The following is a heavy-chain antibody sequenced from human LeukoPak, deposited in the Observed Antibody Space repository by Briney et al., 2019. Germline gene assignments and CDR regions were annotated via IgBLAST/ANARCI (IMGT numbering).Heavy chain of an antibody. D-gene: IGHD3-10*01. CDR1: GGSLSSSSYY. Sequence: SETLSLTCTVSGGSLSSSSYYWGWIRQPPGKGLEWIGSIYYSGSTYYNPSLKSRVTISVDTSKNQFSLKLSSVTAADTAVYYCARHAKITMVRGVSPHFDYWGQGTLVTVSS. CDR3: ARHAKITMVRGVSPHFDY. J-gene: IGHJ4*02. CDR2: IYYSGST. V-gene: IGHV4-39*01.